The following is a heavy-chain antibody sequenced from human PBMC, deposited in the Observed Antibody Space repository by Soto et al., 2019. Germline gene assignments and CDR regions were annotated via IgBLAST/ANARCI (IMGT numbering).Heavy chain of an antibody. CDR2: ISNDGSSE. V-gene: IGHV3-30-3*01. J-gene: IGHJ2*01. CDR3: VRDSGANYGTFWYFAL. Sequence: QVQLVESGGGVVQPGRSLRISCAATGFSFNFYAMYWVRQAPGKGLEWVAMISNDGSSENYADSVRGRFIISRDNSKKTVFLQINSLRPEDTATYYCVRDSGANYGTFWYFALWGRGTLVTVSS. CDR1: GFSFNFYA. D-gene: IGHD5-18*01.